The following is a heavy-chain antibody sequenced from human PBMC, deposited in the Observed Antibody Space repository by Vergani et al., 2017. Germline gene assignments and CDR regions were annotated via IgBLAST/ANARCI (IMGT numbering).Heavy chain of an antibody. D-gene: IGHD3-10*01. J-gene: IGHJ4*02. CDR1: GYTFTNYP. CDR3: ARAVGYGSGSDADY. V-gene: IGHV1-2*02. CDR2: INPNSGGT. Sequence: QVQLLQSGSELKKPGASVRISCEASGYTFTNYPLIWVRQAPGQGLEWMGWINPNSGGTNYAQKFQGRVTMTRDTSTITAYMELSRLRSDDTAVYYCARAVGYGSGSDADYWGQGTLVTVSS.